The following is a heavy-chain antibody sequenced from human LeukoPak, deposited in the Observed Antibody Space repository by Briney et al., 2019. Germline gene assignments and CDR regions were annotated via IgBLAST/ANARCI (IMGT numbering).Heavy chain of an antibody. CDR1: GFTFSSYW. Sequence: GGSLRLSCAASGFTFSSYWMSWVRQAPGKRLEWVANIKQDGSEKYYVDSVKGRFTISRDNAKNSLYLQMNSLRAEDTAVYYCAREGVGEPGGYYFDYWGQGTLVTVSS. V-gene: IGHV3-7*01. J-gene: IGHJ4*02. CDR2: IKQDGSEK. D-gene: IGHD1-26*01. CDR3: AREGVGEPGGYYFDY.